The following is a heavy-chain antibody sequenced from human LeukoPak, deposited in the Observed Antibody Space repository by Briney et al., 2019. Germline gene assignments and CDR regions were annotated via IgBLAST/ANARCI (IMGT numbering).Heavy chain of an antibody. Sequence: PGESLKISCKGSGYSFTSYWIAWVRQMPGKGLEWRGGIYPGDSDTRYSPSFQGQVTFSAEKSISTAYLQWSSLKASDTAMYYCARFQNSASDFNSGMDAWGQGTTVTVSS. CDR2: IYPGDSDT. J-gene: IGHJ6*02. D-gene: IGHD5-12*01. CDR3: ARFQNSASDFNSGMDA. CDR1: GYSFTSYW. V-gene: IGHV5-51*01.